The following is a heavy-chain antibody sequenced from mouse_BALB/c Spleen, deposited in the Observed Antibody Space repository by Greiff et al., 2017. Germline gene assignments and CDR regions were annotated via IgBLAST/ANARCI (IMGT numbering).Heavy chain of an antibody. Sequence: EVKLQQSGAELVKPGASVKLSCTASGFNIKDTYMHWVKQRPEQGLEWIGRIDPANGNTKYDPKFQGKATITADTSSNTAYLQLSSLTSEDTAVYYCAFYGNYVWFAYWGQGTLVTVSA. CDR1: GFNIKDTY. CDR3: AFYGNYVWFAY. J-gene: IGHJ3*01. D-gene: IGHD2-1*01. CDR2: IDPANGNT. V-gene: IGHV14-3*02.